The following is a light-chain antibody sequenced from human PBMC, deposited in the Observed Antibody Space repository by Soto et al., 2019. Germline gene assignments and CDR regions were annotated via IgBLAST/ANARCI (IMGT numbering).Light chain of an antibody. CDR3: ISFISIHTYV. CDR2: DVT. CDR1: SNDVGAYNY. J-gene: IGLJ1*01. Sequence: QSALTQPASVSGSPGQSITISCTGTSNDVGAYNYVSWYQQHPDKAPRLMIYDVTNRPSGVSDRFSGSKSDNTASLTISGLQTEDEADYYCISFISIHTYVFGTGTKVTVL. V-gene: IGLV2-14*03.